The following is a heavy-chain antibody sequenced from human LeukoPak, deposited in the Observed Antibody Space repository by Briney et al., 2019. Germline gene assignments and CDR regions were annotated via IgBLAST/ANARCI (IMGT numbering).Heavy chain of an antibody. CDR2: IKQDGSEK. V-gene: IGHV3-7*01. CDR1: GFIFSSYW. J-gene: IGHJ4*02. D-gene: IGHD3-22*01. CDR3: ARGAYYYDSSGYYDY. Sequence: GGSLRLSCAASGFIFSSYWMSWVRQAPGKGREWVANIKQDGSEKYYVDSVKGRFTSSRDNAKNSLYLQMNSLRAEDTAVYYCARGAYYYDSSGYYDYWGQGTLVTVSS.